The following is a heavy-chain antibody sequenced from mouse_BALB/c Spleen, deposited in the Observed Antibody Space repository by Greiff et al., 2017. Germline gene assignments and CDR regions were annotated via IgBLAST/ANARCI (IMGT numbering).Heavy chain of an antibody. J-gene: IGHJ3*01. CDR1: GFTFSSYA. Sequence: EVKLQESGGGLVKPGGSLKLSCAASGFTFSSYAMSWVRQSPEKRLEWVAEISSGGSYTYYPDTVTGRFTISRDNAKNTLYLEMSSLRSEDTAMYYCAREGYGGFWGQGTLVTVSA. CDR3: AREGYGGF. CDR2: ISSGGSYT. V-gene: IGHV5-9-4*01. D-gene: IGHD2-10*02.